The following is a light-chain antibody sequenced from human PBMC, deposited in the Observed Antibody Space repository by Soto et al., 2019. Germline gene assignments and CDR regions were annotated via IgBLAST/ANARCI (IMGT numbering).Light chain of an antibody. V-gene: IGKV1-27*01. Sequence: DIQVTQSPSSLSASVGDRVTITCRASRGIGNYLAWYQQKPGKVPNLLIYAASALQSGVSSRFSGSGSGTDFTLTISSLQHGVVATCYCQKYDDSPLSFGGGSKVDIK. CDR1: RGIGNY. CDR3: QKYDDSPLS. CDR2: AAS. J-gene: IGKJ4*01.